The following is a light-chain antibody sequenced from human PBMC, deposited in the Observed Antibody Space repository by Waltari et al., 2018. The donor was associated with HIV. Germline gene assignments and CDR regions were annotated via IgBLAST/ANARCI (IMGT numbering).Light chain of an antibody. Sequence: QVVVTQEPSLSVSPGGTVTVTCASVTGSVSRNHYTHWIQLKPGQAPRTLIYDTEKRHPWTPGRFAGSLIGGRAALMLAGALPDDEADYYYLLSYSGVRVFGGGTKLTV. CDR1: TGSVSRNHY. J-gene: IGLJ3*02. CDR2: DTE. CDR3: LLSYSGVRV. V-gene: IGLV7-46*01.